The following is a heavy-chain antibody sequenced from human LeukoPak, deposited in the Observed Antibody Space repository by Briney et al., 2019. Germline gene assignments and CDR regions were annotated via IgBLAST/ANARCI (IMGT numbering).Heavy chain of an antibody. D-gene: IGHD3-10*01. CDR2: TYYRSKWYN. V-gene: IGHV6-1*01. CDR3: ARNYGSGGSAYYYGMDV. J-gene: IGHJ6*04. Sequence: SQTLSLTCAISGDSVSSNSAAWNWIRQSPSRGLEWLGRTYYRSKWYNDYAVSVKSRITINPDTSKNQFSLQLNSVTPEDTAVYYCARNYGSGGSAYYYGMDVWGKGTTVTVSS. CDR1: GDSVSSNSAA.